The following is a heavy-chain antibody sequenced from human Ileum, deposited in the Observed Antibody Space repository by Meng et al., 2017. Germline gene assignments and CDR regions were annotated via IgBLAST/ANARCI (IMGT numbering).Heavy chain of an antibody. CDR2: IHHSGST. D-gene: IGHD3-3*01. Sequence: QVQLQESGPGLVKPSGTLSLTCAVSGGSISSDNWWSWVRQPPGKGLEWIGEIHHSGSTSYSPSLKSRVTISVDKSKNQFSLKVMSVTAADTAVYYCAGRADFWSGYFDPWGQGTLVTVSS. V-gene: IGHV4-4*02. J-gene: IGHJ5*02. CDR1: GGSISSDNW. CDR3: AGRADFWSGYFDP.